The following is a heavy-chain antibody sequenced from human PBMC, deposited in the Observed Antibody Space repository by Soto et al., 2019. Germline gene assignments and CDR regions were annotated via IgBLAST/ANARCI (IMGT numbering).Heavy chain of an antibody. CDR3: AHSYYYSSGYYYFDY. V-gene: IGHV2-5*02. Sequence: QITLKESGPTLVKPTQTLTLTCTFSGFSLSTSGVGVGWIRQPPGKALEWLELIYWDDDKRYSPSLKSRLTITKDTSKNQVVLTMTNIDPVDTATYYCAHSYYYSSGYYYFDYWGQGTLVTVSS. CDR2: IYWDDDK. D-gene: IGHD3-22*01. J-gene: IGHJ4*02. CDR1: GFSLSTSGVG.